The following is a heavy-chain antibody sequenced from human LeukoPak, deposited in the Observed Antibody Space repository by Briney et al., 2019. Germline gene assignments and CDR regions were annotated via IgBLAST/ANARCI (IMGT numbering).Heavy chain of an antibody. V-gene: IGHV3-30-3*01. Sequence: SGGSLRLSCAASGFTFSSYAMHWVRQAPGKGLEWVAVISYDGSNKYYADSVKGRFTISRDNSKNTLYLQMNSLRAEDTAVCYCARDLRAFDYWGQGTLVTVSS. CDR1: GFTFSSYA. J-gene: IGHJ4*02. CDR2: ISYDGSNK. CDR3: ARDLRAFDY. D-gene: IGHD4-17*01.